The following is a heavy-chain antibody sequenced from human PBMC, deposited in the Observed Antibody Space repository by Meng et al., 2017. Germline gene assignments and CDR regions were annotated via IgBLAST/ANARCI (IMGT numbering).Heavy chain of an antibody. Sequence: QVHVEESGPEVKKPGPSLKLTCSFSGCSFRSGEVGLGRLPQRQGLALKGLVLLYSDEPNHDSPFLSSVLITADDTTNTHYFHMSGLTSPVTAVSYCARETGTGFTSDSWGQGTLVTVSS. J-gene: IGHJ4*02. CDR3: ARETGTGFTSDS. CDR2: VLLYSDEP. CDR1: GCSFRSGE. V-gene: IGHV1-69*12. D-gene: IGHD1-14*01.